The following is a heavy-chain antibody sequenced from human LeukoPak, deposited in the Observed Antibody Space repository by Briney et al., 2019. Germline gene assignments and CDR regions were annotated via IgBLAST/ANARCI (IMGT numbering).Heavy chain of an antibody. CDR2: INHTGST. CDR1: GGSFSGYY. V-gene: IGHV4-34*01. CDR3: SRQWGRLGFDY. D-gene: IGHD2-8*01. Sequence: SGTLSLTCAVYGGSFSGYYWNWIRQPPGKGLEWIGEINHTGSTNYNPSLKSRVTISVDMSKNQFSLKVTSVTAADTAVYFCSRQWGRLGFDYWGQGTLVTVSS. J-gene: IGHJ4*02.